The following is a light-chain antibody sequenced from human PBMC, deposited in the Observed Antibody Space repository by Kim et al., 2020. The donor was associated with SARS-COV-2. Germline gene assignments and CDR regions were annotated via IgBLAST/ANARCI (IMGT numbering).Light chain of an antibody. CDR3: QQSFSSSWT. J-gene: IGKJ1*01. V-gene: IGKV1-39*01. CDR2: SAS. Sequence: DIQMTQSPSSLSASVGDRVTITCRASQSIDRYLNWYQQKPGKAPKLLIYSASSLEGGVPSRFSGSASGTDFTLTISSLQPEDFAIYYCQQSFSSSWTFGQGTKVDIK. CDR1: QSIDRY.